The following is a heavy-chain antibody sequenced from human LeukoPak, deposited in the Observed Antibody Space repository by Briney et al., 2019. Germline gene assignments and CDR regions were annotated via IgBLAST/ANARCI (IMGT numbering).Heavy chain of an antibody. J-gene: IGHJ4*02. V-gene: IGHV3-30*01. Sequence: GGSLRLSCAASGFTFSSYAMHWVRQAPGKGLEWVAVISYDGSNKYYADSVKGRFTISRDNSKNTLYLQMNSLRAGDTAVYYCARDLGYSGYDPIDYWGQGTLVTVSS. CDR1: GFTFSSYA. CDR3: ARDLGYSGYDPIDY. D-gene: IGHD5-12*01. CDR2: ISYDGSNK.